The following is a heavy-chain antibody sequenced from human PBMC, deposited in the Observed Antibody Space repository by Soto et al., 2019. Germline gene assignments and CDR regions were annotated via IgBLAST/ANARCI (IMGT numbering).Heavy chain of an antibody. V-gene: IGHV3-23*01. CDR2: ISGSGGST. CDR3: AKERGGYNWNYDYYFDY. CDR1: GFTFSSYA. Sequence: EVQLLESGGGLVQPGGSLRLSYAASGFTFSSYAMSWVRQAPGKGLEWVSAISGSGGSTYYADSVKGRFTISRDNSKNTLYLQMNSLRAEDTAVYYCAKERGGYNWNYDYYFDYWGQGTLVTVSS. J-gene: IGHJ4*02. D-gene: IGHD1-7*01.